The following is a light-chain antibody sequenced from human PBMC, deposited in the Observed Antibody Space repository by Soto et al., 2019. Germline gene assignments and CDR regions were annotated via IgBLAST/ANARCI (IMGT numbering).Light chain of an antibody. V-gene: IGKV3-20*01. CDR1: QSINNRY. J-gene: IGKJ3*01. CDR2: AAS. Sequence: EIVLTQSPGTLSLSPGERATLSCRASQSINNRYLAWYQQKPGQAPRLPIYAASSRATGIPDRFSGSASGTDFTLTISRLEPEDFAVYYCQQFGSSPGFTFGPGTKVDIK. CDR3: QQFGSSPGFT.